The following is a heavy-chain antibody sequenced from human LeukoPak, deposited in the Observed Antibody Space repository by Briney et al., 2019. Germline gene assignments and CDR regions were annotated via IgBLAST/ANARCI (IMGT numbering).Heavy chain of an antibody. J-gene: IGHJ5*02. CDR3: ARGCPLSGSWGWFDP. V-gene: IGHV4-39*07. CDR2: IYYSGST. CDR1: GGSISSSTYY. Sequence: SETLSLTCSVSGGSISSSTYYWGWIRQSPGKGLEWIGTIYYSGSTNYNPSLKSRVTMSVDTAKNQFSLKVTSVTAADTAMYYCARGCPLSGSWGWFDPWGQGTLVTVSS. D-gene: IGHD1-26*01.